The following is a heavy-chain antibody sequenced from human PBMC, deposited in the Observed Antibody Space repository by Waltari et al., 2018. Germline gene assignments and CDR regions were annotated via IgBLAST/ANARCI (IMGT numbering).Heavy chain of an antibody. CDR3: ASPPPSSSQSSPFDY. D-gene: IGHD6-6*01. J-gene: IGHJ4*02. Sequence: QVQLVQSGAEVKQPGSSVKVSCKASGGTFRSYAISWVRQAPGQGLEWMGGIIPIFGTANYAQKFQGRVTITADESTSTAYMELSSLRSEDTAVYYCASPPPSSSQSSPFDYWGQGTLVTVSS. V-gene: IGHV1-69*13. CDR1: GGTFRSYA. CDR2: IIPIFGTA.